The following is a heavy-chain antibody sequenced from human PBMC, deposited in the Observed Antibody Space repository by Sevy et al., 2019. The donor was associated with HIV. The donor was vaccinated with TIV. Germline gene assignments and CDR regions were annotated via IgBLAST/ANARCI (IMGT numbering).Heavy chain of an antibody. Sequence: GGSLRLSCAASGFTFSSYAMSWVRQAPWKGLEWVSGMSGSGGSTYYADSVKGRFAISRDNSKNTLYLQMNSLRAEDTAVYYCAKDRVWELGDAFDIWGQGTMVTVSS. CDR3: AKDRVWELGDAFDI. CDR1: GFTFSSYA. CDR2: MSGSGGST. J-gene: IGHJ3*02. V-gene: IGHV3-23*01. D-gene: IGHD1-26*01.